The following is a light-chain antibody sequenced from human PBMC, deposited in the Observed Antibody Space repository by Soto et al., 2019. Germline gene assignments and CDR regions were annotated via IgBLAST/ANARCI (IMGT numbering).Light chain of an antibody. CDR2: KAS. Sequence: DIQMTQSPSTLSASVGDRVTITCRASQSISSWLAWYQQKPGTAPNLLIYKASTLQSGVPSRFSGSGSGTEFTLTISSLQPDDSATYYCQQYNDNWTFGQGTMVEIK. CDR3: QQYNDNWT. V-gene: IGKV1-5*03. CDR1: QSISSW. J-gene: IGKJ1*01.